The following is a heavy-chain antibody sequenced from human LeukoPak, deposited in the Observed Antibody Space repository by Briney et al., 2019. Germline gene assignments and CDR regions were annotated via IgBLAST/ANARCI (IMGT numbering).Heavy chain of an antibody. Sequence: SETLSLTCTVSGGSISSYYWSWVRQPPGKGLEWVGYIYYSGSTNYNPSLKSRVTISVDTSKNQFSLKLSSVTAADTAVYYCAREYGGNSGIDYWGQGTLVTVSS. CDR1: GGSISSYY. CDR2: IYYSGST. D-gene: IGHD4-23*01. V-gene: IGHV4-59*01. CDR3: AREYGGNSGIDY. J-gene: IGHJ4*02.